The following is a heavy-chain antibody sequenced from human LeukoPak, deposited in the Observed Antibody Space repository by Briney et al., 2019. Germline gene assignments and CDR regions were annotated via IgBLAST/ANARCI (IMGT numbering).Heavy chain of an antibody. Sequence: PGGSLRLSCAASGFTFSSYWMSWVRQAPGTGLEWVANIKQDGSEKYYVDSVKGRFTISRDHAKNSLYLQMNSLRAEDTAVYYCARDIVVVVAAIGMYYYYGMDVRGERTTVTVSS. D-gene: IGHD2-15*01. CDR1: GFTFSSYW. V-gene: IGHV3-7*04. J-gene: IGHJ6*04. CDR2: IKQDGSEK. CDR3: ARDIVVVVAAIGMYYYYGMDV.